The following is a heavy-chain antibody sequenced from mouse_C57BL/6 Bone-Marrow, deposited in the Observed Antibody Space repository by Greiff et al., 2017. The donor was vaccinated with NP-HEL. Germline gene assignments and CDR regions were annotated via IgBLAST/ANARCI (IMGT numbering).Heavy chain of an antibody. CDR1: GYTFTSYW. CDR3: ARVDITTVVEDYAMDY. V-gene: IGHV1-50*01. Sequence: VQLQQPGAELVKPGASVKLSCKASGYTFTSYWMQWVKQRPGQGLEWIGEIDPSDSYTNYNQKFKGKATLTVDTSSSTAYMQLSSLTSEDSAVYYCARVDITTVVEDYAMDYWGQGTSVTVSS. J-gene: IGHJ4*01. D-gene: IGHD1-1*01. CDR2: IDPSDSYT.